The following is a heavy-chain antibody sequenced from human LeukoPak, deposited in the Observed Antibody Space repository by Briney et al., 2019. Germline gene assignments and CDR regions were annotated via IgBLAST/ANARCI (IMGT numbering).Heavy chain of an antibody. J-gene: IGHJ4*02. CDR1: GGSFSGYY. Sequence: TSETLSLTCAVYGGSFSGYYWSWIRQPPGKGLEWIGYIYYSGSTNYNPSLKSRVTISVDTSKNQFSLKLSSVTAADTAVYYCARGKDLDCSGGSCYSAAFDYWGQGTLVTVSS. CDR3: ARGKDLDCSGGSCYSAAFDY. CDR2: IYYSGST. D-gene: IGHD2-15*01. V-gene: IGHV4-59*01.